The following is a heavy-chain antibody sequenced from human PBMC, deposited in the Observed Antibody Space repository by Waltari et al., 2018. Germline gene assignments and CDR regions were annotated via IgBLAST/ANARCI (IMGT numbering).Heavy chain of an antibody. CDR2: IYYSGGT. CDR3: ARHDYDYVWGSYRNPNWFDP. CDR1: GGSISSSSYY. J-gene: IGHJ5*02. Sequence: QLQLQESGPGLVKPSETLSLTCTVSGGSISSSSYYWGWIRQPPGKGLEWIGSIYYSGGTYYNPSLKSRVTISVDTSKNQFSLKLSSVTAADTAVYYCARHDYDYVWGSYRNPNWFDPWGQGTLVTVSS. V-gene: IGHV4-39*01. D-gene: IGHD3-16*02.